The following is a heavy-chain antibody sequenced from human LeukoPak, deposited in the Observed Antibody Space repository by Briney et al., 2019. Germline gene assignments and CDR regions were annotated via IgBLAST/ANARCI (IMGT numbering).Heavy chain of an antibody. D-gene: IGHD4-11*01. CDR2: INPNSGGT. CDR3: ARDFWVGHVYSLNWFDP. Sequence: GASVKVSCKASGYTFTGYYMHWVRQAPGQGLEWMGWINPNSGGTHYAQKFQGRVTMTRDTSISTVYMELSSLTADDTAVYYCARDFWVGHVYSLNWFDPWGQGTLVTVSS. V-gene: IGHV1-2*02. CDR1: GYTFTGYY. J-gene: IGHJ5*02.